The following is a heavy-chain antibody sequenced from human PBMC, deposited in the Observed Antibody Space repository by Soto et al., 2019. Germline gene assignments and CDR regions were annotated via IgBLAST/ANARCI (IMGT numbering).Heavy chain of an antibody. V-gene: IGHV1-2*04. CDR2: INPNSGGT. CDR1: GYTFTSYG. CDR3: ARGLPRFLEWSRPYYYYYGMDV. J-gene: IGHJ6*02. Sequence: ASVKVSCKASGYTFTSYGISWVRQAPGQGLEWMGWINPNSGGTNYAQKFQGWVTMTRDTSISTAYMELSRLRTDDTAVYYCARGLPRFLEWSRPYYYYYGMDVWGQGTTVTVSS. D-gene: IGHD3-3*01.